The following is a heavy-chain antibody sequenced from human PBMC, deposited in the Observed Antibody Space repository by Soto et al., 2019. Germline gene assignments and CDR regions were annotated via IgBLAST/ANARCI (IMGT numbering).Heavy chain of an antibody. CDR3: ARDHSSGWYGPYYYYGMDV. D-gene: IGHD6-19*01. CDR1: GYTFTSYD. CDR2: MNPNRGNT. J-gene: IGHJ6*02. Sequence: QVQLVQSGAEVKKPGASVKVSCKASGYTFTSYDINWVRQATGQGLEWMGWMNPNRGNTGYAQKFQGRVTMTRNSSISTAYMELSSLRSEDTAVYYCARDHSSGWYGPYYYYGMDVWGQGTTVTVSS. V-gene: IGHV1-8*01.